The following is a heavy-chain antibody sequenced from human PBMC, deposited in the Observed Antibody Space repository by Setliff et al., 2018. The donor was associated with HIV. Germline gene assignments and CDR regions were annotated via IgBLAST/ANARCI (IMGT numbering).Heavy chain of an antibody. D-gene: IGHD5-12*01. Sequence: GGSLRLSCAASGFTFDDFAIHWVRQAPGKGLEWVTGVSWNSAGIGYADSVKGRFTISRDNAKNTLYLQMNSLRAEDTAVYYCARQDLGAYAPLRYWGQGTLVTVSS. CDR2: VSWNSAGI. CDR1: GFTFDDFA. CDR3: ARQDLGAYAPLRY. J-gene: IGHJ4*02. V-gene: IGHV3-9*01.